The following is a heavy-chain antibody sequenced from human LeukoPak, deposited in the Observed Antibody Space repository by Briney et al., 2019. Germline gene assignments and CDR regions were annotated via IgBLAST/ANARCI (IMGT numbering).Heavy chain of an antibody. J-gene: IGHJ6*02. CDR2: ISGVGGST. V-gene: IGHV3-23*01. Sequence: GGSLRLSCAASGFTFSSYAMSWVRQAPGKGREWVSAISGVGGSTYYADSVKGRFTISRDNSKNTLYLQMNSLRAEDTAVYYCAKSLDYYYYGMDVWGQGTTVTVSS. CDR3: AKSLDYYYYGMDV. CDR1: GFTFSSYA.